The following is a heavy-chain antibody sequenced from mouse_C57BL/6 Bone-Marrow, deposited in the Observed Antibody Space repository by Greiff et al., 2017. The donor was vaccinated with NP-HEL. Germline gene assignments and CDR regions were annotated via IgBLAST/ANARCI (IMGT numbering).Heavy chain of an antibody. CDR3: TRAPGSSREYFDV. V-gene: IGHV5-9-1*02. D-gene: IGHD1-1*01. J-gene: IGHJ1*03. CDR1: GFTFSSYA. CDR2: ISSGGDYI. Sequence: EVQVVESGEGLVKPGGSLKLSCAASGFTFSSYAMSWVRQTPEKRLEWVAYISSGGDYIYYADTVKGRFTISRDNARNTLYLQMSSLKSEDTAMYYCTRAPGSSREYFDVWGTGTTVTVSS.